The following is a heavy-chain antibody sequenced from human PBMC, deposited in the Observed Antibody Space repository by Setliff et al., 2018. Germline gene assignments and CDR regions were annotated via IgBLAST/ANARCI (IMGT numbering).Heavy chain of an antibody. V-gene: IGHV3-7*01. CDR3: ARDGVFYAMDV. D-gene: IGHD3-10*01. CDR1: GFSFSRSW. CDR2: IKQDGSEK. J-gene: IGHJ6*02. Sequence: GGSLRLSCAASGFSFSRSWMSWVRQAPGKGPEWVANIKQDGSEKYYVDSVEGRFTISRDNAKNLLFLQMRGLRAGDTALYYCARDGVFYAMDVWGRGTTVTVSS.